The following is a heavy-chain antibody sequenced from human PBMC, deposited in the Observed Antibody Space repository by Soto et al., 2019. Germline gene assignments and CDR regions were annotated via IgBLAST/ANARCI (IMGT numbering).Heavy chain of an antibody. CDR2: IYYSGST. D-gene: IGHD1-26*01. V-gene: IGHV4-39*01. CDR3: ARGGIPPSGYGIAYAMDV. J-gene: IGHJ6*02. Sequence: PSETLSLTCTVSGVSISGSRYYWGWIRQTPGRGLEWIGNIYYSGSTYYTPALKSRVTLSVDTSKNQFSLNLNSVTAADTAVYYCARGGIPPSGYGIAYAMDVWGQGTTVTVSS. CDR1: GVSISGSRYY.